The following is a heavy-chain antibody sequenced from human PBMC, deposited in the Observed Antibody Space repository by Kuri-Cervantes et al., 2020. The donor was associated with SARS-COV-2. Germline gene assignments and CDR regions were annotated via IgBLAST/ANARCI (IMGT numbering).Heavy chain of an antibody. D-gene: IGHD3-10*02. CDR3: AKEMFPLRHDFDY. J-gene: IGHJ4*02. Sequence: GESLKISCAASGFAFSGYGMHWVRQAPGKGLEWVAVISYDGSNKDYADSVKGRFTASRDNPKNTLFLQMNSLRAEDTAVYYCAKEMFPLRHDFDYWGQGTLVTVSS. V-gene: IGHV3-30*18. CDR1: GFAFSGYG. CDR2: ISYDGSNK.